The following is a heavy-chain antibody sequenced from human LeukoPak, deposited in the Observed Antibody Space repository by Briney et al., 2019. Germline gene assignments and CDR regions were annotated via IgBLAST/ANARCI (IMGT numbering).Heavy chain of an antibody. Sequence: ASVKVSCKASGYTFTGYYIHWVRQAPGQGLEWMGWINPKSGGANYAQQFQGRVTMTRDTSISTAYMELSSLRSDDTGVYYCARGQYCSGGSCFFDYWGQGTLVTVSS. D-gene: IGHD2-15*01. CDR1: GYTFTGYY. CDR2: INPKSGGA. J-gene: IGHJ4*02. CDR3: ARGQYCSGGSCFFDY. V-gene: IGHV1-2*02.